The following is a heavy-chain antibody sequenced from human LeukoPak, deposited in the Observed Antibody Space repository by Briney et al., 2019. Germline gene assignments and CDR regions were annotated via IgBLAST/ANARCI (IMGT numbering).Heavy chain of an antibody. Sequence: PSETLSLTCAVYGGSFSGYYWSWIRQPPGKGLEWIGDINHSGSTNYNPSLKSRVTISVDTYKNQFSLKLSSVTAADTAVYYCTRLDNGYHHSTGHAFVISGQRTIVTASS. D-gene: IGHD3-22*01. CDR3: TRLDNGYHHSTGHAFVI. CDR2: INHSGST. V-gene: IGHV4-34*01. CDR1: GGSFSGYY. J-gene: IGHJ3*02.